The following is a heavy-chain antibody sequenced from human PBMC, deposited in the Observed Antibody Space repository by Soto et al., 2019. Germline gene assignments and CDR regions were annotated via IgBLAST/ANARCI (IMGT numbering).Heavy chain of an antibody. J-gene: IGHJ3*02. CDR3: AREGITMIVVVTDDAFDI. CDR1: GYTFTSYY. Sequence: ASGKVCCKSSGYTFTSYYMHWVRQAPGQGLEWMGIINPSGGSTSYAQKFQGRVTMTRDTSTSTVYMELSSLRSEDTAVYYCAREGITMIVVVTDDAFDIWGQGTMVTVSS. V-gene: IGHV1-46*01. CDR2: INPSGGST. D-gene: IGHD3-22*01.